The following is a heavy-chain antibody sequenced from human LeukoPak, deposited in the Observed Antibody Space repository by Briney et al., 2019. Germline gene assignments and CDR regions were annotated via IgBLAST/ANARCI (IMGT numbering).Heavy chain of an antibody. J-gene: IGHJ4*02. CDR2: IYYSGST. D-gene: IGHD6-6*01. CDR3: ARDLRAARAFDY. V-gene: IGHV4-39*07. Sequence: SETLSLTCTVSGGSISSSSYYWRWIRQPPGKGLEWIGSIYYSGSTYYNPSLKSRVTISVDTSKHQFSLKLSSVTAADTAVYYCARDLRAARAFDYWGQGTLVTVSS. CDR1: GGSISSSSYY.